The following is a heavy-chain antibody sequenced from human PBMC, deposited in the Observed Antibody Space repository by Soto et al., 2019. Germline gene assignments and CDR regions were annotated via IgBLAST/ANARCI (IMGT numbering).Heavy chain of an antibody. CDR1: GFSLSTSGMC. Sequence: GSGPTLVNPTQTLTLTCTFSGFSLSTSGMCVSWIRQPPGKALEWLALIDWDDDKYYSTSLKTRLTISKDTSKNQVVLTMTNMDPVDTATYYCARSDYYDSSGVYAFDIWGQGTMVTVSS. V-gene: IGHV2-70*01. D-gene: IGHD3-22*01. CDR3: ARSDYYDSSGVYAFDI. J-gene: IGHJ3*02. CDR2: IDWDDDK.